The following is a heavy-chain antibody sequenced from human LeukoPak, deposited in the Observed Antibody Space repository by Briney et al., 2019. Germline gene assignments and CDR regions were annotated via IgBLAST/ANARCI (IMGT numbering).Heavy chain of an antibody. V-gene: IGHV4-34*01. CDR2: INHSGST. CDR3: AREKGYYDSSGYNKGGFDY. J-gene: IGHJ4*02. Sequence: PSETLSLTCAVYGGSFSGYYWSWIRQPPGKGLEWIGEINHSGSTNYNPSLKSRVTISVDTSKNQFSLKLSSVTAADTAVYYCAREKGYYDSSGYNKGGFDYWGQGTLVTVSS. D-gene: IGHD3-22*01. CDR1: GGSFSGYY.